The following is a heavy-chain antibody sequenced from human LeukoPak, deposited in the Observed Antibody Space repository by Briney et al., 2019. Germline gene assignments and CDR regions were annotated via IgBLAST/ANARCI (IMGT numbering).Heavy chain of an antibody. D-gene: IGHD6-19*01. Sequence: GESLVISCKGSGYSFTSYWIGWVCQMPGKGLEWMGIIYPGDSDTRYSPSFQGQVTISADKSISTAYLQWSSLKASDTAMYYCARLEGIAVAGPTAWFDPWGQGTLVTVSS. V-gene: IGHV5-51*01. CDR3: ARLEGIAVAGPTAWFDP. CDR1: GYSFTSYW. CDR2: IYPGDSDT. J-gene: IGHJ5*02.